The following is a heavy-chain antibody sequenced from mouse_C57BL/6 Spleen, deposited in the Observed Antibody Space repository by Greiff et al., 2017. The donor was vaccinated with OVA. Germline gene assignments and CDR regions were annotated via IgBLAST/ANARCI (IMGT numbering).Heavy chain of an antibody. CDR2: IDPTSGGT. CDR3: ARGFYYYGSSYVDFDV. V-gene: IGHV1-72*01. J-gene: IGHJ1*03. D-gene: IGHD1-1*01. Sequence: QVQLQQPGAELVKPGASVTLSCKASGYTFTSYWMHWVKQRPGRGLEWIGRIDPTSGGTKYNEKFKSKATLTVDKPSSTAYMQLSSLTSEDSAVYDCARGFYYYGSSYVDFDVWGTGTTVTVSS. CDR1: GYTFTSYW.